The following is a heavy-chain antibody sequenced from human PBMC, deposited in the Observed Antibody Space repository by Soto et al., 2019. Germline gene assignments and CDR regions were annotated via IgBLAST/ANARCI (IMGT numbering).Heavy chain of an antibody. J-gene: IGHJ6*02. D-gene: IGHD2-15*01. CDR2: ISAYNGNT. CDR3: ASGVVVVAATPDYYYGMDV. CDR1: GYTFTSYG. Sequence: QVQLVQSGAEVKKPGASVKVSCKASGYTFTSYGISWVRQAPGQGLEWMGWISAYNGNTNYAQKLQGRVTMTTDTATSTAYMELRSLRSDDTAVYYCASGVVVVAATPDYYYGMDVWGQGTTVTVSS. V-gene: IGHV1-18*01.